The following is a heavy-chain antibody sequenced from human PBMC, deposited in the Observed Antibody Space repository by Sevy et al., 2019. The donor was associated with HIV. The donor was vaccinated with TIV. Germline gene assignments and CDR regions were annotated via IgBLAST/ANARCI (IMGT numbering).Heavy chain of an antibody. Sequence: GGSLRLSCAASGFPFSSYAMNWVRQGPGKGLEWVSATGGRGGATYYADSVKGRFTISRDNSKNTLYLQMDSLRAEDTAVYYCAKDVEAVVGDAFDVWGQGTMVTVSS. V-gene: IGHV3-23*01. CDR1: GFPFSSYA. J-gene: IGHJ3*01. CDR3: AKDVEAVVGDAFDV. CDR2: TGGRGGAT. D-gene: IGHD2-15*01.